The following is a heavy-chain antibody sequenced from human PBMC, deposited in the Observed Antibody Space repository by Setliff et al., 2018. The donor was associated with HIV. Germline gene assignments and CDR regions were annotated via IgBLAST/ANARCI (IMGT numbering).Heavy chain of an antibody. CDR2: FTPFNDNT. Sequence: SVKVCCKASGYTFTDHYLHWVRQAPGQALEWMGWFTPFNDNTNYAQKYRGRISITRDRSMSTAYMELSSLRSEDTGMYYCARSSRANEAFDVWGQGTMVTVSS. J-gene: IGHJ3*01. CDR1: GYTFTDHY. CDR3: ARSSRANEAFDV. V-gene: IGHV1-45*02.